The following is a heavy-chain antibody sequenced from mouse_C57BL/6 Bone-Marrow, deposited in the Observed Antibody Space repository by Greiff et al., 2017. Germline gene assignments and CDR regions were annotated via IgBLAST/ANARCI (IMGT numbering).Heavy chain of an antibody. D-gene: IGHD1-1*01. J-gene: IGHJ4*01. CDR1: GYTFTDYE. CDR2: IDPETGGT. CDR3: TRGYVTTVVAPMDY. Sequence: LVESGAELVRPGASVTLSCKASGYTFTDYEMHWVKQTPVHGLEWIGAIDPETGGTAYNQKFKGKAILTADKSSSTAYMELRSLTSEDSAVYYCTRGYVTTVVAPMDYWGQGTSVTVSS. V-gene: IGHV1-15*01.